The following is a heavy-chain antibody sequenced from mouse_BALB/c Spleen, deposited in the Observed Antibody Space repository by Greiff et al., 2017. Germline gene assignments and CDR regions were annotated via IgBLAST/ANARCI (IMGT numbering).Heavy chain of an antibody. Sequence: VQLQQSAAELARPGASVKMSCKASGYTFTSYTMHWVKQRPGKGLEWIGYINPSSGYTEYNQKFKDKTTLAADKSSSTAYMQLSSLTSEDSAVYDCARGDCYCSSSTPFAYWGQGTLVTVSA. CDR2: INPSSGYT. CDR3: ARGDCYCSSSTPFAY. D-gene: IGHD1-1*01. J-gene: IGHJ3*01. CDR1: GYTFTSYT. V-gene: IGHV1-4*02.